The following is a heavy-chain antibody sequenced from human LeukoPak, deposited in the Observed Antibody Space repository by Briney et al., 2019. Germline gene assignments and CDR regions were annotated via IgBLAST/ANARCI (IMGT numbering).Heavy chain of an antibody. CDR3: ARAHGVTIFGVVMYDAFDI. CDR1: GFTVSSNY. Sequence: GGSLRLSCAASGFTVSSNYMSWVRQAPGKGLEWVSLIYSGGSTYYADSVKGRFTISRDNSRNTLYLQMHSLRAEDTAVYYCARAHGVTIFGVVMYDAFDIWGQGTMVTVSS. J-gene: IGHJ3*02. D-gene: IGHD3-3*01. V-gene: IGHV3-53*01. CDR2: IYSGGST.